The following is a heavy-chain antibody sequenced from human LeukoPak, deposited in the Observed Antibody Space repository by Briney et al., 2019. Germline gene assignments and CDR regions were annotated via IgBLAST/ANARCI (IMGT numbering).Heavy chain of an antibody. CDR3: ARAERGGGRYSHYFDY. V-gene: IGHV3-48*03. J-gene: IGHJ4*02. D-gene: IGHD1-26*01. Sequence: HAGGSPRLSCAASGFTFSSYEMNWVRQAPGKGLEWVSYIGSSGSTIYYADSVKGRFTISRDNAKNSLYLQMNSLRAEDTAVYYCARAERGGGRYSHYFDYWGQGTLVTVSS. CDR1: GFTFSSYE. CDR2: IGSSGSTI.